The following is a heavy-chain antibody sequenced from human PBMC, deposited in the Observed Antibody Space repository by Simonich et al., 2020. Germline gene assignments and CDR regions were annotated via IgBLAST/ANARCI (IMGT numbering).Heavy chain of an antibody. CDR3: ARDQGGRAAAATDY. CDR2: INAYKGNP. V-gene: IGHV1-18*01. D-gene: IGHD6-13*01. J-gene: IGHJ4*02. CDR1: GYTFPSYG. Sequence: QVQLVQSGAEVKKPGASVKVSCKASGYTFPSYGISWVRQAPGQGLEWMGWINAYKGNPNYAQKLQGRVTMTTDTSTSTAYRELRSLRSDDTAVYYCARDQGGRAAAATDYWGQGTLVTVSS.